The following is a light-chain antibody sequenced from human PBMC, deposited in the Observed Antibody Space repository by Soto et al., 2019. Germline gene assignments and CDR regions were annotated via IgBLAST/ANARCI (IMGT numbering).Light chain of an antibody. Sequence: EIVLTQSPGTLSLSPGERATLSCRASQSVSSAFAWYHQKPGQAPRLLIYDASSRATGVPDRFSGSGSGTDFTPSISRLEHEDFAVYYCQQYGSSPYTFGQGTNLEIK. V-gene: IGKV3-20*01. J-gene: IGKJ2*01. CDR2: DAS. CDR1: QSVSSAF. CDR3: QQYGSSPYT.